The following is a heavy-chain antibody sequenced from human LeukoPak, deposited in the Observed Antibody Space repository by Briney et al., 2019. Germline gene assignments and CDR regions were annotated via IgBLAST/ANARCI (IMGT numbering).Heavy chain of an antibody. CDR3: ATLQAYYDSSGYPRDY. CDR2: INHSGST. J-gene: IGHJ4*02. CDR1: GGSFSGYY. V-gene: IGHV4-34*01. D-gene: IGHD3-22*01. Sequence: SETLSLTCAVYGGSFSGYYWSWIRQPPGKGLEWIGEINHSGSTNYNPSLKSRVTISVDTSKNQFSLKLSSVTAADTAVYYCATLQAYYDSSGYPRDYWGQGTLVTVSS.